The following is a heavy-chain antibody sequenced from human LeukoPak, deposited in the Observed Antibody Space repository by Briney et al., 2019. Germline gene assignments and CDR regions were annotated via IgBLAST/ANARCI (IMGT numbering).Heavy chain of an antibody. J-gene: IGHJ6*03. Sequence: MASETLSLTCSVSGGSITNILYYWGWIRQPPGKGLEWIGSMHHSGSTFYNPSLKSRVTISGDTSKNQLSLKLSSVTAADTAVYYCARDGRGLGFYYYYMDAWGKGTTVTISS. CDR3: ARDGRGLGFYYYYMDA. V-gene: IGHV4-39*07. CDR2: MHHSGST. CDR1: GGSITNILYY.